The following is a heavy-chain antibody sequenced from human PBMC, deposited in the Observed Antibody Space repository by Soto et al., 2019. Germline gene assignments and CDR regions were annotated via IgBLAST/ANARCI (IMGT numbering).Heavy chain of an antibody. J-gene: IGHJ4*02. CDR2: ISYDENNK. CDR3: AKDREGGSSGDY. V-gene: IGHV3-30*18. D-gene: IGHD6-13*01. CDR1: GFTFRSYG. Sequence: QVQLVESGGGVVQPGRSLRLSCAASGFTFRSYGIHWVRQAPGKGLEWVAVISYDENNKYYTDSVKGRFTISRDNSKNTLYLQMNSLRIEDTAVYYWAKDREGGSSGDYWGQGTLVTVSS.